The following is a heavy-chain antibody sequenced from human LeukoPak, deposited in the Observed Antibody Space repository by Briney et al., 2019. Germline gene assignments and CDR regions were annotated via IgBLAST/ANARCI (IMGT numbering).Heavy chain of an antibody. D-gene: IGHD6-13*01. CDR2: IYHSGNT. V-gene: IGHV4-38-2*01. CDR1: GYSISSGYY. Sequence: SETLSLTCAVSGYSISSGYYWGWIRQPPGKGLEWIGSIYHSGNTYYSPSLKSRVTISVDTSKNQFSLKLSSVTAADTAVYYCARGDYSSSWYEYNWFDPWGQGTLVTVSS. J-gene: IGHJ5*02. CDR3: ARGDYSSSWYEYNWFDP.